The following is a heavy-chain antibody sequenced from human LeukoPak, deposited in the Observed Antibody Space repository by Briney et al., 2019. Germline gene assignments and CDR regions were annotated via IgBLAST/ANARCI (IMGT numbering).Heavy chain of an antibody. CDR1: GFIFSSYG. J-gene: IGHJ4*02. V-gene: IGHV3-33*01. CDR2: IWFDGSKK. Sequence: TGGSLGLSCAASGFIFSSYGMQWVRQAPGKGLEWVAVIWFDGSKKYYADSVKGRITISRDDSKNTLYLQMSSLRAEDTAVYYCARDGCGGDCYLAVYWGQGTLVTVSS. CDR3: ARDGCGGDCYLAVY. D-gene: IGHD2-21*02.